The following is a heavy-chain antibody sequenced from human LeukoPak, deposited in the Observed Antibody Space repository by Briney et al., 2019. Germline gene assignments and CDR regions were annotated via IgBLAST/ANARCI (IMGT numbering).Heavy chain of an antibody. CDR1: GGTFSSYA. CDR2: IIPIFGTA. J-gene: IGHJ4*02. V-gene: IGHV1-69*13. CDR3: ARGARGYSYGYIEVYYFDY. D-gene: IGHD5-18*01. Sequence: SVKVSCTASGGTFSSYAISWVRQAPGQGLEWMGGIIPIFGTANYAQKFQGRVTITADESTSTAYMELRSLRSDDTAVYYCARGARGYSYGYIEVYYFDYWGQGTLVTVSS.